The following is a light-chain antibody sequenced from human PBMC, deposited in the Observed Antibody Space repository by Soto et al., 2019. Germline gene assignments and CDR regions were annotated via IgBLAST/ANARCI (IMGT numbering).Light chain of an antibody. Sequence: DIVLRQSPGILSLSPGEGATLSCWARQTVTSNYFAWYQQRPGQAPRLLIYATSKRATGIPDRFSGSGSGTDFTLTISRLDPEDFAVYYFQQYGGSRWTFGQVTKVEIK. J-gene: IGKJ1*01. V-gene: IGKV3-20*01. CDR1: QTVTSNY. CDR2: ATS. CDR3: QQYGGSRWT.